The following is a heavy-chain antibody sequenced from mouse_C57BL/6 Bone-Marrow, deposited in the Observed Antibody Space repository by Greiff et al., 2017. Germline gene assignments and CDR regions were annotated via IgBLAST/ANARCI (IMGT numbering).Heavy chain of an antibody. CDR2: IDPSDSYT. V-gene: IGHV1-69*01. J-gene: IGHJ4*01. CDR3: ARWDYAMDY. CDR1: GYTFTSYW. Sequence: QVQLQQPGAELVMPGASVKLSCKASGYTFTSYWMHWVKQRPGQGLEWIGEIDPSDSYTNYNQKFKGKSTLTVDTSSSTAYMQLSSLPSEDSAVYYCARWDYAMDYWGQGTSVTVSS.